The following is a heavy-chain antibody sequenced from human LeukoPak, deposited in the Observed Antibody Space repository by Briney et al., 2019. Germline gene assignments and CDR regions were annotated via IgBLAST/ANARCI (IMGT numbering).Heavy chain of an antibody. J-gene: IGHJ4*02. CDR2: VSSNGGYT. CDR1: GFTFSGYW. D-gene: IGHD5-24*01. CDR3: ARAQDSYNVIYFDR. V-gene: IGHV3-74*01. Sequence: AGGSLRLSCKASGFTFSGYWMHWVRQAPGKGLVWVSRVSSNGGYTNYADSVKGRFTISRDNARNTLYLQMNSLRAEDTAVYYCARAQDSYNVIYFDRWGQGTLVTVSS.